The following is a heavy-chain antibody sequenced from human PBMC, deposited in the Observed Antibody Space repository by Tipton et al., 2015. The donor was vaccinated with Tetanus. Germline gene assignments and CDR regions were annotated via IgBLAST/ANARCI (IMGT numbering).Heavy chain of an antibody. CDR2: IYYSGST. J-gene: IGHJ4*02. V-gene: IGHV4-31*03. Sequence: TLSLTCTVPGGSISSGGYYWSWIRQHPGKGLEWIGDIYYSGSTYYNPSLKSRVTISVDTSKNQFSLKLNSVTAADTAVYYCARDRARGARGWNYFDYWGQGTLVTVSS. CDR3: ARDRARGARGWNYFDY. CDR1: GGSISSGGYY. D-gene: IGHD1-26*01.